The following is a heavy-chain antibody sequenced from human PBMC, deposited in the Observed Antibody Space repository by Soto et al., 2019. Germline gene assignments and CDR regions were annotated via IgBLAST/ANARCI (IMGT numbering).Heavy chain of an antibody. CDR1: GFTLTTYA. V-gene: IGHV3-23*05. Sequence: QLSESGGGLLQPGGSLTLSCAASGFTLTTYAMTWVRQPPGKGLEWVSSMNGAATSTSYADSVKGRFTTSRDNSKNTIYLEINSLRAEDTAVYYWERGGADHYTYAMDVWGQGTTVIVSS. D-gene: IGHD3-10*01. CDR2: MNGAATST. J-gene: IGHJ6*02. CDR3: ERGGADHYTYAMDV.